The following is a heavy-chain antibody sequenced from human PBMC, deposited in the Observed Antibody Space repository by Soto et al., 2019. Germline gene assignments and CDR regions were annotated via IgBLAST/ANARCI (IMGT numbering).Heavy chain of an antibody. D-gene: IGHD4-17*01. CDR3: ARDHDYGDYVVDY. CDR1: GYTFTSYA. J-gene: IGHJ4*02. Sequence: GASVKVSCKASGYTFTSYAMHWVRQAPGQRLEWMGWINAGNGNTKYSQKFQGRVTITRDTSASTAYMELSSLRSEDTAVYYCARDHDYGDYVVDYWGQGTPVTVSS. CDR2: INAGNGNT. V-gene: IGHV1-3*01.